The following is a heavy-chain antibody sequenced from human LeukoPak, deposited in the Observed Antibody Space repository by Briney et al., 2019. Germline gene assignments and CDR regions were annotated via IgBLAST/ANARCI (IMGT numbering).Heavy chain of an antibody. Sequence: PSETLSLTCAVYGGSFSGYYWSWIRQPPGKGLEWIGEINHSGSTNYNPSLKSRVTISVDTSKNRFSLKLSSVTAADTAVYYCARVAGAAAGTNYFDYWGQGTLVTVSS. CDR2: INHSGST. J-gene: IGHJ4*02. CDR3: ARVAGAAAGTNYFDY. D-gene: IGHD6-13*01. V-gene: IGHV4-34*01. CDR1: GGSFSGYY.